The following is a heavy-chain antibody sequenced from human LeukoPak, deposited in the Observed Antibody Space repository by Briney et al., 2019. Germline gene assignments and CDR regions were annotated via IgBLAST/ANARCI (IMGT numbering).Heavy chain of an antibody. CDR2: ISYDGSNK. D-gene: IGHD2-2*01. V-gene: IGHV3-30*04. CDR1: GFPFRSYA. CDR3: AREFFVPAAWNHFDY. J-gene: IGHJ4*02. Sequence: QPGRSLRLSCAASGFPFRSYAMHWVRQAPGNRLERGAVISYDGSNKYSADTVKGRFTISRDTSKNTLYMQMNSLRAEDTAVYYCAREFFVPAAWNHFDYWGQGTLVTVSS.